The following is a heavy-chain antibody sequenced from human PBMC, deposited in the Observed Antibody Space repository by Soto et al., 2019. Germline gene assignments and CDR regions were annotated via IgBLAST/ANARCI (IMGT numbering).Heavy chain of an antibody. CDR3: AYYDSSGYYLRS. J-gene: IGHJ5*02. CDR1: GGSISSGGYY. V-gene: IGHV4-31*03. Sequence: SETLSLTCTVSGGSISSGGYYWSWIRQHPGKGLEWIGYIYYSGSTYYNPSLKSRLTISVDTSKNQFSLKLSSVTAADTAVYYCAYYDSSGYYLRSWGQGTLVTVSS. D-gene: IGHD3-22*01. CDR2: IYYSGST.